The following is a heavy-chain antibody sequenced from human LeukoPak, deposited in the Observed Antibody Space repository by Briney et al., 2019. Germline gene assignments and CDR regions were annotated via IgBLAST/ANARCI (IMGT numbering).Heavy chain of an antibody. D-gene: IGHD3-16*02. CDR2: INHSGST. V-gene: IGHV4-34*01. J-gene: IGHJ4*02. CDR1: GGSFSGYY. Sequence: SETLSLTCAVYGGSFSGYYWSWIRQPPGKGLEWIGEINHSGSTNYNPSLKSRVTISVDTSKNQFSLKLSSVTAADTAVYYCASIYFWGSYRSDQFDYWGQGTLVTVSS. CDR3: ASIYFWGSYRSDQFDY.